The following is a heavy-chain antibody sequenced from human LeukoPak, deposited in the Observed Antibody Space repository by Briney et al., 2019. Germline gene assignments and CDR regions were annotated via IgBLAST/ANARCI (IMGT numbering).Heavy chain of an antibody. V-gene: IGHV3-74*01. Sequence: GRSLRLSCAASALTFSSHWIHWVRHPAGKGLVWDSRINCDGSSTTYADSVKGRFTISRDNAKNTLYLQMNSLRAEDTAVYYCARDGVSSWPYYYYYYMDVWGKGTTVTVSS. CDR2: INCDGSST. CDR3: ARDGVSSWPYYYYYYMDV. CDR1: ALTFSSHW. D-gene: IGHD6-13*01. J-gene: IGHJ6*03.